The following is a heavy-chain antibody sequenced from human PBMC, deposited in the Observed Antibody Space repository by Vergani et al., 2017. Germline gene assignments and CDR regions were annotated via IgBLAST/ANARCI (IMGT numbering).Heavy chain of an antibody. CDR1: GGSISSGDYY. Sequence: QVQLQESGPGLVKPSQTLSLTCTVSGGSISSGDYYWSWIRQPPGKGLEWIGYIYYSGSTYYNPSLKSRVTISVDTSKNQFSLKLSSVTAADTAVYYCAGVRDSRSSSWDGPFDYWGQGTLVTVSS. V-gene: IGHV4-30-4*08. CDR2: IYYSGST. CDR3: AGVRDSRSSSWDGPFDY. J-gene: IGHJ4*02. D-gene: IGHD6-13*01.